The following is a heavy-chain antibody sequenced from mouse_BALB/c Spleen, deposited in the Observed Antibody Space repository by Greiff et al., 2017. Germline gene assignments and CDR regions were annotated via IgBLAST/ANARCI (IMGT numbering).Heavy chain of an antibody. CDR3: ARWLLRSYAMDY. CDR1: GYTFTSYW. V-gene: IGHV1S81*02. Sequence: QVQLKQPGAELVKPGASVKLSCKASGYTFTSYWMHWVKQRPGQGLEWIGEINPSNGRTNYNEKFKSKATLTVDKSSSTAYMQLSSLTSEDSAVYYCARWLLRSYAMDYWGQGTSVTVSS. J-gene: IGHJ4*01. D-gene: IGHD2-3*01. CDR2: INPSNGRT.